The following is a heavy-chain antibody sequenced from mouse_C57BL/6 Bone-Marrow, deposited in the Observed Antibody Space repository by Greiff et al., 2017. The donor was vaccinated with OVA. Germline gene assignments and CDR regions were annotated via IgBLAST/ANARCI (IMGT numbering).Heavy chain of an antibody. J-gene: IGHJ1*03. Sequence: EVKLVESGPGMVKPSQSLSLTCTVTGYSITSGYDWHWIRHFPGNKLEWMGYISYSGSTNYNPSLKSRISITHDTSKNHFFLKLNSVTTEDTATYYCARERGLRRNWYFDVWGTGTTVTVSS. CDR2: ISYSGST. CDR1: GYSITSGYD. CDR3: ARERGLRRNWYFDV. V-gene: IGHV3-1*01. D-gene: IGHD2-4*01.